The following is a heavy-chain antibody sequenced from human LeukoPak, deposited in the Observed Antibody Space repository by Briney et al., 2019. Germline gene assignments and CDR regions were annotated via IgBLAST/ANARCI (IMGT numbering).Heavy chain of an antibody. CDR2: IYYSGST. CDR1: GGSISSGGYY. CDR3: ARGDSSGWSKYYFDY. V-gene: IGHV4-31*03. Sequence: PSETLSLTCTVSGGSISSGGYYWSWIRQHPGKGLEWIGYIYYSGSTYYNPSLKSRVTISVDTSKNQFSLKLSSVTAADTAVYYCARGDSSGWSKYYFDYWGQGTLVTVSS. D-gene: IGHD6-19*01. J-gene: IGHJ4*02.